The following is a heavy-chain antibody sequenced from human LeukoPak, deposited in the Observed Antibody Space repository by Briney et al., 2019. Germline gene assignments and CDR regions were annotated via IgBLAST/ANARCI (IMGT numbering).Heavy chain of an antibody. CDR3: ARLNDYFDY. J-gene: IGHJ4*02. CDR2: IYYSGST. CDR1: GCSISSSSYY. V-gene: IGHV4-39*01. Sequence: PSETLSLTCTVSGCSISSSSYYWGWIRPPPGKGLEWIGSIYYSGSTYYNPSLKSRVTISVDTSKNQFSLRLSSVTAADTAVYYCARLNDYFDYWGQGTLVTVSS.